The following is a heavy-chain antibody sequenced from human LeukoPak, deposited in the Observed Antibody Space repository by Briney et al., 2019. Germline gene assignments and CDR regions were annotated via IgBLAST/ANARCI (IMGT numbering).Heavy chain of an antibody. V-gene: IGHV4-38-2*01. J-gene: IGHJ4*02. D-gene: IGHD3-22*01. CDR1: GYSISSGYY. CDR3: ARHSITMIVVAIDY. CDR2: IYHSGST. Sequence: SGPGLVKPSETLSLTCAVSGYSISSGYYWGWIRQPPGKGLEWIGSIYHSGSTYYNPSLKSRVTISVDTSKNQFSLKLSSVTAADTAVYYCARHSITMIVVAIDYWGQGTLVTVSS.